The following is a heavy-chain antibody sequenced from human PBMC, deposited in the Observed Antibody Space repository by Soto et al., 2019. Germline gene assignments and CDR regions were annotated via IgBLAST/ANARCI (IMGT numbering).Heavy chain of an antibody. V-gene: IGHV1-8*01. CDR1: GYTFTSYD. CDR3: ARGLVVATTDYYYGMDV. Sequence: QVQLVQSGAEVKKPGASVKVSCKASGYTFTSYDSNWVRQATGQGLEWMGWMNPNSGNTGYAQKFQGRVTMTRNTSISTAYMELSSLRSEDTAVYYCARGLVVATTDYYYGMDVWGQGTTVTVSS. J-gene: IGHJ6*02. CDR2: MNPNSGNT. D-gene: IGHD5-12*01.